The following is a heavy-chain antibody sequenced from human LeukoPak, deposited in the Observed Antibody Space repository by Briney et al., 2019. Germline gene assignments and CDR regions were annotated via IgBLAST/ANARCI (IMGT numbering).Heavy chain of an antibody. V-gene: IGHV3-53*01. CDR1: GFTVSSNY. D-gene: IGHD3-16*01. CDR3: ARYLIGRYDYIWGSSRHDAFDI. CDR2: IYSGGST. J-gene: IGHJ3*02. Sequence: GGSLGLSCAAPGFTVSSNYMSWVRQAPGKGLEWVSVIYSGGSTYYADSVKGRFTISRDNSKNTLYLQMNSLRAEDTAVYYCARYLIGRYDYIWGSSRHDAFDIWGQGTMVTVSS.